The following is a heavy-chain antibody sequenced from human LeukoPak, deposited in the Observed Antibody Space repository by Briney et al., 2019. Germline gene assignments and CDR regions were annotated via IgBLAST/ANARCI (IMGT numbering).Heavy chain of an antibody. CDR2: INPNSGGT. D-gene: IGHD6-13*01. J-gene: IGHJ5*02. CDR3: ARGAAAGSNWFDP. CDR1: GYTFTGYY. Sequence: GASVKVSCKPSGYTFTGYYMHRVRQAPGQGLEWMGWINPNSGGTNYAQKFQGRVTMTRDTSISTAYMELSRLRSDDTAVYYCARGAAAGSNWFDPWGQGTLVTVSS. V-gene: IGHV1-2*02.